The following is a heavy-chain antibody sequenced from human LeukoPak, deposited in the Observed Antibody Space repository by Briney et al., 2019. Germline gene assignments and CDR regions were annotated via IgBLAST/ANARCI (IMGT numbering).Heavy chain of an antibody. CDR3: ARDPDGYSPLDY. J-gene: IGHJ4*02. CDR2: ISGSGGNT. V-gene: IGHV3-23*01. D-gene: IGHD5-24*01. CDR1: GCTFSSYA. Sequence: GGSLRLSCAASGCTFSSYAMSWVRQAPGKGLEWVSSISGSGGNTFYADSVKGRFTISRDNAKNTLFLQMNSLRAEDTAVYYCARDPDGYSPLDYWGQGTLVTVSS.